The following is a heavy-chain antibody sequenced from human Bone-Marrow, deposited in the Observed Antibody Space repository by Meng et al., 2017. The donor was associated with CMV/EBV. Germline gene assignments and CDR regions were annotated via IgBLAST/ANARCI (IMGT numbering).Heavy chain of an antibody. CDR1: GFTLSDYY. CDR2: ISGSGNTI. Sequence: GESLKISCAASGFTLSDYYVSWIRQAPGKGLEWISYISGSGNTIHYAGSVRGRFIISRDTPKNSVYLQMGRLRAEDTALYYCVREDVGGYFFDTWGQGTLVTVSS. CDR3: VREDVGGYFFDT. V-gene: IGHV3-11*01. J-gene: IGHJ4*02. D-gene: IGHD2-21*01.